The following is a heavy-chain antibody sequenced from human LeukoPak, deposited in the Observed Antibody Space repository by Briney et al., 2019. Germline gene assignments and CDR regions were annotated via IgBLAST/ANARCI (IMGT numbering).Heavy chain of an antibody. CDR3: AKGGGELGSGSLDY. CDR2: IWYDGSDE. J-gene: IGHJ4*02. Sequence: GGSLRLSCAASKFIFSDYGMHWVRQASGKGLEWVAFIWYDGSDEYYADSVKGRLTISRDNSKNTLYLQMNSLTTEDTAVYYCAKGGGELGSGSLDYWGQGTLVTVSS. D-gene: IGHD3-10*01. V-gene: IGHV3-30*02. CDR1: KFIFSDYG.